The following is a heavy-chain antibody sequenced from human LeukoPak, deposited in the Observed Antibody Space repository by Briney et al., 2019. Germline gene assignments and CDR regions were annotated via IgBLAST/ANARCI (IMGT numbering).Heavy chain of an antibody. J-gene: IGHJ4*02. Sequence: GGSLRLSCAASGFTFSSYGMHWVRQAPGKGLEWVAVISYDGSNKYYADSVKGRFTISRDNSKNTLFLQMNSLRAEDTAVYYCARDGRYYDSSGYPLFDYWGQGTLVTVSS. CDR2: ISYDGSNK. V-gene: IGHV3-30*03. D-gene: IGHD3-22*01. CDR3: ARDGRYYDSSGYPLFDY. CDR1: GFTFSSYG.